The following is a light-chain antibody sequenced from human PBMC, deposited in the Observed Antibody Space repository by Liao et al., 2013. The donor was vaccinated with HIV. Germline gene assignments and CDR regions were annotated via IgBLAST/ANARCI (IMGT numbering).Light chain of an antibody. CDR1: NIGSKS. CDR2: YDS. V-gene: IGLV3-21*01. CDR3: QAWDSSTAV. J-gene: IGLJ1*01. Sequence: SFELTQPPSVSVAPGETARITCERDNIGSKSVHWYQQKPGQPPVMVIHYDSDRPSGIPERFSGSNSGNTATLTISGTQAMDEADYYCQAWDSSTAVFGTGTKVTVL.